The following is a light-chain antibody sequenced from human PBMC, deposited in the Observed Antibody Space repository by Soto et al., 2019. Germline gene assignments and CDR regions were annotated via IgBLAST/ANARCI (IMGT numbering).Light chain of an antibody. CDR1: SSDVGDDDF. V-gene: IGLV2-14*01. Sequence: QSALTQSASVSGSPGQSITISCTGTSSDVGDDDFVSWYQQHPGKAPKLMIYEVSNRPSGVSNRFSGSKSGNTAYLTISGLQAEDEADYYCGSYTRSYTWVFGGGTKLTV. CDR3: GSYTRSYTWV. CDR2: EVS. J-gene: IGLJ3*02.